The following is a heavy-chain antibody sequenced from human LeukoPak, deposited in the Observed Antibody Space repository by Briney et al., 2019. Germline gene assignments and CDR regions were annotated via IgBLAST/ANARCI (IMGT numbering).Heavy chain of an antibody. CDR2: ISYDGNNK. Sequence: PGGSLRLSCSASGFTFSIYGMHWVRQAPGKGLEWVAVISYDGNNKYFADSVKGRFTISRDNSKNTVDLQMNSLRPEDTAVYYCAKEEQQLAMDVWGQGTTVTVSS. CDR1: GFTFSIYG. CDR3: AKEEQQLAMDV. D-gene: IGHD6-13*01. V-gene: IGHV3-30*18. J-gene: IGHJ6*02.